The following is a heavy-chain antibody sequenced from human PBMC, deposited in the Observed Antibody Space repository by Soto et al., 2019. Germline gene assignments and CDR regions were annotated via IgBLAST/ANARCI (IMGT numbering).Heavy chain of an antibody. V-gene: IGHV3-23*01. CDR2: ISGSGGST. Sequence: GGSLRLSCAASGFTFSSYAMSWVRQAPWKGLEWVSAISGSGGSTYYADSVKGRFTISRDNSKNTLYLQMNSLRAEDTAVYYCAKDQVPDYYDSSGYLNAFDIWGQGTMVTVSS. CDR3: AKDQVPDYYDSSGYLNAFDI. J-gene: IGHJ3*02. CDR1: GFTFSSYA. D-gene: IGHD3-22*01.